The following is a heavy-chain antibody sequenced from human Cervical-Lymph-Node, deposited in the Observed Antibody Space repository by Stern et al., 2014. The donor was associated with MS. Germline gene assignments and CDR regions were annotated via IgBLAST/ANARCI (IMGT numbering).Heavy chain of an antibody. D-gene: IGHD3-3*01. J-gene: IGHJ6*02. V-gene: IGHV1-8*01. CDR3: ARGPYYDFWSGYYTRGPYYYYYGMDV. CDR2: MNPNSGNT. CDR1: GYTFTSYD. Sequence: QVQLVQSGAEVKKPGASVKVSCKASGYTFTSYDINWVRQATGQGLEWMGWMNPNSGNTGYEQKFQGRVTMTRNTSISTAYMELSSLRSEDTAVYYCARGPYYDFWSGYYTRGPYYYYYGMDVWGQGTTVTVSS.